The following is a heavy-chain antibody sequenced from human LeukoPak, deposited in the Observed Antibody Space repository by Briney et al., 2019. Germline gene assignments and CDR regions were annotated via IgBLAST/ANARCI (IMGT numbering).Heavy chain of an antibody. V-gene: IGHV3-48*04. Sequence: GGSLRLSCAASGFTFSSYSMNWVRQAPGKGLEWVSYISSSSTIYYADSVKGRFTISRDNAKNSLYLQMNSLRAEDTAVYYCARDSSPRYYYDSSGYYPFDYWGQGTLVTVSS. CDR2: ISSSSTI. CDR1: GFTFSSYS. CDR3: ARDSSPRYYYDSSGYYPFDY. J-gene: IGHJ4*02. D-gene: IGHD3-22*01.